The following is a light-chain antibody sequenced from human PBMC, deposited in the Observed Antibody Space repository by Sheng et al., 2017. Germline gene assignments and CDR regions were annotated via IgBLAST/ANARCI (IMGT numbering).Light chain of an antibody. Sequence: SYELTQPPSMSVAPGKTATITCGGVNIGRKPVNWYQRKPGQAPILVVYDDSDRPSGIPERFSGANSGSTATLTITRVEAGDEADYFCQVWDGSSDHRVVFGGGTKLTVL. V-gene: IGLV3-21*03. CDR1: NIGRKP. CDR3: QVWDGSSDHRVV. J-gene: IGLJ2*01. CDR2: DDS.